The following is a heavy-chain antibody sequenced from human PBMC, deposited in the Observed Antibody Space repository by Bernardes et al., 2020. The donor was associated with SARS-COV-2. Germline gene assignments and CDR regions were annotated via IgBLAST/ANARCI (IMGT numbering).Heavy chain of an antibody. J-gene: IGHJ6*02. CDR3: ARDDLYCTNGVCLNDYGMDV. CDR1: GYTFTSSV. D-gene: IGHD2-8*01. CDR2: IRAYNGNT. Sequence: ASVKVSCKASGYTFTSSVISWVRQAHGQGLEWMGWIRAYNGNTNDAQKLQGRVTKTTATSTSTAYMELRSLRSDGTAVYYCARDDLYCTNGVCLNDYGMDVWGQGTTVTVSS. V-gene: IGHV1-18*01.